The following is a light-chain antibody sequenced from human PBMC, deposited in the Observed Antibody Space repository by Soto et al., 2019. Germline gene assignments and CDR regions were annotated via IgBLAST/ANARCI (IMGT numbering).Light chain of an antibody. Sequence: SYELTQPPSVSVSPGQTASITCSGDTLGDKYACWYQQKPGQSPVLVIYQDSKRPSGIPERFSGSNSGNTATLTISGTQAMDEADYYCQAWDSSTARGVFGTGTKVTVL. V-gene: IGLV3-1*01. CDR2: QDS. CDR1: TLGDKY. CDR3: QAWDSSTARGV. J-gene: IGLJ1*01.